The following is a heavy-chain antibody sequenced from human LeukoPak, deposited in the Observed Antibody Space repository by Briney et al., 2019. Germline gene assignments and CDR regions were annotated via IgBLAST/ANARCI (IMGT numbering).Heavy chain of an antibody. D-gene: IGHD5-18*01. Sequence: PSETLSLTCTVSGGSISSYYWSWIRQPPGKGLEWIGYIYYSGNTNYNPSLKSRVTISVDTSKNQFSLKLSSVTAADTAVYYCARSGIQLWSSFDYWGQGTLVTVSS. CDR2: IYYSGNT. J-gene: IGHJ4*02. CDR1: GGSISSYY. V-gene: IGHV4-59*01. CDR3: ARSGIQLWSSFDY.